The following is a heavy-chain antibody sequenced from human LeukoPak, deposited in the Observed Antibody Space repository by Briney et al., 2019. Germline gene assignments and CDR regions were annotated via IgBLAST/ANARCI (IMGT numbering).Heavy chain of an antibody. CDR3: AKGSAAARPYYFDY. Sequence: PGGSLRLSCVASGLTVSSYSMNWVRQAPGKGLEWVSYISSSSSTIYYADSVKGRFTISRDNAKNSLDLQMNSLRDEDTAVYYCAKGSAAARPYYFDYWGQGTLVTVSS. CDR1: GLTVSSYS. D-gene: IGHD6-6*01. J-gene: IGHJ4*02. CDR2: ISSSSSTI. V-gene: IGHV3-48*02.